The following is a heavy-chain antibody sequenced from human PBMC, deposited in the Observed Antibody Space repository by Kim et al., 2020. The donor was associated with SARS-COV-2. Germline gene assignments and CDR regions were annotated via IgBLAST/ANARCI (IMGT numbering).Heavy chain of an antibody. V-gene: IGHV1-8*01. CDR1: GSTYTSYD. D-gene: IGHD2-2*01. CDR3: ARGVKVPAAIWISYYYYSMDV. CDR2: MNPNSGNT. Sequence: ASVKVSCKASGSTYTSYDINWVRQATGQGLEWMGWMNPNSGNTGDAQKCQGRVTMTRITSISTAYMELSSLRSEDTAVYYCARGVKVPAAIWISYYYYSMDVWGKGNTVTVSS. J-gene: IGHJ6*03.